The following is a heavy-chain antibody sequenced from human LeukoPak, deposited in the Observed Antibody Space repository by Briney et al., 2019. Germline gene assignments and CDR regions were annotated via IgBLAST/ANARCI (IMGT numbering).Heavy chain of an antibody. Sequence: GGSLRLSCAASGFTLTNAWMSWVRQAPGKGLECVGRIKSKTDGGTTDYAAPVKGRFTISRDDSKNTLYLQMNSLKTEDTAVYYCTTERYKWLAYFDYWGQGTLVTVSS. V-gene: IGHV3-15*01. CDR2: IKSKTDGGTT. J-gene: IGHJ4*02. D-gene: IGHD6-19*01. CDR1: GFTLTNAW. CDR3: TTERYKWLAYFDY.